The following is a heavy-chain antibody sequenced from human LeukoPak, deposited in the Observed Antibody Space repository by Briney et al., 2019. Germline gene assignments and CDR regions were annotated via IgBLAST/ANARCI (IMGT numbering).Heavy chain of an antibody. J-gene: IGHJ5*02. Sequence: GGSLRLSCAASGFTFSNYWMHWVRQAPGKGLVWVSRINTDGSRITYADSVKGRFTISRDNAINTVYLQMNSLRAEDTAVYYCARVLSGSWDWFDPWGQGTLVTVSS. CDR2: INTDGSRI. CDR1: GFTFSNYW. CDR3: ARVLSGSWDWFDP. D-gene: IGHD3-22*01. V-gene: IGHV3-74*01.